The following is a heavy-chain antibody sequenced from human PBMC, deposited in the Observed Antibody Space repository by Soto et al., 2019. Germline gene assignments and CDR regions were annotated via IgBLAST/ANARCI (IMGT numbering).Heavy chain of an antibody. V-gene: IGHV4-34*02. CDR1: GGSFSGYY. CDR2: INHSGAT. Sequence: QVQLQQWGAGLLKSSETLSLTCAVYGGSFSGYYWSWIRQSPGKGLEWIGEINHSGATNYHSPLKNRVTISVDTSKKQFSLRLTSVTAADTAVYYCASGVRGIGATGAVAWFDPWGPGTLVTVSS. CDR3: ASGVRGIGATGAVAWFDP. J-gene: IGHJ5*02. D-gene: IGHD6-13*01.